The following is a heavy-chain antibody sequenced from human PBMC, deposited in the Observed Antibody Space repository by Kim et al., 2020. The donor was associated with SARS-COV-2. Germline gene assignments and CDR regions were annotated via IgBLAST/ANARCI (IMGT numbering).Heavy chain of an antibody. Sequence: SETLSLTCTVSGYSISSGYFWGWIRQSPGKGLEWIGSIYHTGSTYYNPSLRSRVTISTDTSKNQFSLRLNSVTAGDTAVYYCTSKYYYDSSGYYYADWWGQGTLVTVSS. CDR3: TSKYYYDSSGYYYADW. CDR2: IYHTGST. CDR1: GYSISSGYF. V-gene: IGHV4-38-2*02. D-gene: IGHD3-22*01. J-gene: IGHJ4*02.